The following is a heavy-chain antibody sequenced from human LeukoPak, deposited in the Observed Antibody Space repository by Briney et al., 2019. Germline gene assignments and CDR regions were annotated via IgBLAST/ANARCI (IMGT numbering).Heavy chain of an antibody. Sequence: PGGSLRLSCAASGFTFSNYRMHWVRHAPGKGLVWVSGINIDETSTSYADSVKGRFTISRDNAKNTLYLQMNSLRAEDTAVYYWARPLGSGSYGYWGQGTLVTVSS. V-gene: IGHV3-74*01. CDR3: ARPLGSGSYGY. CDR1: GFTFSNYR. D-gene: IGHD1-26*01. CDR2: INIDETST. J-gene: IGHJ4*02.